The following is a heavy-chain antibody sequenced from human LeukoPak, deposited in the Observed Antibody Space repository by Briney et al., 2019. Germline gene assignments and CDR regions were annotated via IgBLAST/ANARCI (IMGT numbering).Heavy chain of an antibody. CDR1: GYTLTELS. Sequence: VKVSCKVSGYTLTELSMHWVRQAPGKGLEWMGGFDPEDGETIYAQKFQGRVTMTEDTSTDTAYMELSSLRSEDTAVYYCATVTVRRGYDAFDIWGQGTMVTVSS. CDR2: FDPEDGET. CDR3: ATVTVRRGYDAFDI. V-gene: IGHV1-24*01. J-gene: IGHJ3*02. D-gene: IGHD5-12*01.